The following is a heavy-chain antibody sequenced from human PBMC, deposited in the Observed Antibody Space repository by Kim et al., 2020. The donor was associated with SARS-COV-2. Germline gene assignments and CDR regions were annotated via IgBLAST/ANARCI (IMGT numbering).Heavy chain of an antibody. J-gene: IGHJ4*02. CDR1: GFTFTSYC. V-gene: IGHV3-30*18. D-gene: IGHD7-27*01. Sequence: SLRLSCAASGFTFTSYCMHWVRQAPGKVLEWVAVISYDGSNKYYADSVKCRFTISRDNSKNTLYLQMNSLRAENTAVYYCAKAPLWGLWSEFDYWGQGALVTVSS. CDR3: AKAPLWGLWSEFDY. CDR2: ISYDGSNK.